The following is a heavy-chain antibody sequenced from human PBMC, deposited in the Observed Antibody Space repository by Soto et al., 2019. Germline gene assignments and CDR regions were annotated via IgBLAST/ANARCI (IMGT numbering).Heavy chain of an antibody. J-gene: IGHJ4*02. CDR2: IYRTGST. CDR3: ASRDPGTSVDY. Sequence: SETLSLTCAVSGDSFTSNNWWTWVRQPPGQGLEWIGEIYRTGSTNYNPSLKSRVTISLDKSENQFSLKVTSLTAADTAVYYCASRDPGTSVDYWGQGTLVTVSS. V-gene: IGHV4-4*02. CDR1: GDSFTSNNW. D-gene: IGHD1-7*01.